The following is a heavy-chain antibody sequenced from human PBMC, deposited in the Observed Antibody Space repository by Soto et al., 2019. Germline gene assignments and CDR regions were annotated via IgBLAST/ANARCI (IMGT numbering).Heavy chain of an antibody. CDR3: AAGYCSGGSCYDNWFDP. J-gene: IGHJ5*02. CDR2: IVVGSGNT. CDR1: GFTFTISA. Sequence: SVKVSCKASGFTFTISAMQWVLQASGQRLEWIGWIVVGSGNTNYAQKFQERVTITRDMSTSTAYMELSSLRSEDTAVYYCAAGYCSGGSCYDNWFDPWGQGTLVTVSS. D-gene: IGHD2-15*01. V-gene: IGHV1-58*02.